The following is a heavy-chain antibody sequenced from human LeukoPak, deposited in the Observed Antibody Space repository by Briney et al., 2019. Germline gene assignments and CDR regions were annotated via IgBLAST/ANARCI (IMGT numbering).Heavy chain of an antibody. D-gene: IGHD2-15*01. CDR1: GFTFDDYG. CDR2: IKQDGSEK. J-gene: IGHJ4*02. V-gene: IGHV3-7*01. Sequence: PGGSLRLSCAASGFTFDDYGMSWVRQAPGKGLEWVANIKQDGSEKYYVDSVKGRFTISRDNAKNSLYLQMNSLRAEDTAVYYCARRYFDHWGQGTLVTVSS. CDR3: ARRYFDH.